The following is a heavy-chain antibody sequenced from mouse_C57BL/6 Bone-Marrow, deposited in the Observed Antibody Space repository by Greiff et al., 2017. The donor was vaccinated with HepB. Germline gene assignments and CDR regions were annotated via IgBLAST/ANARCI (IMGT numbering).Heavy chain of an antibody. V-gene: IGHV1-15*01. CDR3: TRCRYREWFAY. Sequence: VQLVASGAELVRPGASVPLSCTASGYTFPDYEMHWVKQTPVHGLEWIGALDPAPGGTAYNQKFKGKAILTADKSSSTAYMELRSLTSEDSAVYYCTRCRYREWFAYWGQGTLVTVSA. CDR2: LDPAPGGT. D-gene: IGHD2-14*01. J-gene: IGHJ3*01. CDR1: GYTFPDYE.